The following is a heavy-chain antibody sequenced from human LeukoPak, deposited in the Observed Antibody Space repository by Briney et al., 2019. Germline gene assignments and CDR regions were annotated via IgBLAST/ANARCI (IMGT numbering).Heavy chain of an antibody. J-gene: IGHJ4*02. CDR3: AKRYYYDNSGLWDS. CDR1: GFTFSSYA. V-gene: IGHV3-23*01. D-gene: IGHD3-22*01. Sequence: GGPLRLSCAASGFTFSSYAMSWVRQAPGKGLEWVSAISSSGGSTYYGDSVKGRFTISRDNSKNTLYLQMNSLRAEDTAVYYCAKRYYYDNSGLWDSWGQGTLVTVSS. CDR2: ISSSGGST.